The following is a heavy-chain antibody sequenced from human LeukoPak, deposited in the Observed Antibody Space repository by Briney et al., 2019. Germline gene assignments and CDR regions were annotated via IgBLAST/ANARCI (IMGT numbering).Heavy chain of an antibody. D-gene: IGHD6-13*01. Sequence: SETLSLTCTVSGGSISRHYWSWIRHPPGKGLEWIGYMYYGASSNYNPSLKSRVTISVDTSRNQFSLKLSSVTAADTAVYYGAGDWAAAAFVYWGQGTLVTVSS. J-gene: IGHJ4*02. V-gene: IGHV4-59*11. CDR3: AGDWAAAAFVY. CDR1: GGSISRHY. CDR2: MYYGASS.